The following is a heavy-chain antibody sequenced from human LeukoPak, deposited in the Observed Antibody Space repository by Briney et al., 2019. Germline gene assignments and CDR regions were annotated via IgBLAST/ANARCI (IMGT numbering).Heavy chain of an antibody. J-gene: IGHJ5*02. CDR2: IIPILGIA. CDR1: GGTFSSYA. V-gene: IGHV1-69*04. Sequence: ASVKVSCKASGGTFSSYAISWVRQAPGQGLEWMGRIIPILGIANYAQKLQGRVTITADKSTSTAYMELSSLRSEDTAVYYCARGQAYRRYNWNDNWFDPWGQGTLVTVSS. CDR3: ARGQAYRRYNWNDNWFDP. D-gene: IGHD1-20*01.